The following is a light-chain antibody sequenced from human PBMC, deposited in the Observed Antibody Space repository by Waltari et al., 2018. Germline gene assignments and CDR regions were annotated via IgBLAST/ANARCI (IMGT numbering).Light chain of an antibody. CDR3: QQRYNWPSLT. CDR1: QSVSNY. Sequence: EIVLTQSPATLSLSPGERATLSCRASQSVSNYLAWYQQQPRQAPRRLIFDASNRATCVPPRFSGSGSGTDFTLTISSLEHEDFAVYYGQQRYNWPSLTFGGGTKVEI. J-gene: IGKJ4*01. CDR2: DAS. V-gene: IGKV3-11*01.